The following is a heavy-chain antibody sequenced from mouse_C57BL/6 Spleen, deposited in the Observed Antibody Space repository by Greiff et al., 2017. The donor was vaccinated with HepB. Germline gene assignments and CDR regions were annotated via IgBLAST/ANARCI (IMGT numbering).Heavy chain of an antibody. CDR3: ARAYYSNVFDY. D-gene: IGHD2-5*01. J-gene: IGHJ2*01. V-gene: IGHV3-1*01. CDR2: ISYSGST. Sequence: EVQLVESGPGMVKPSQSLSLTCTVTGYSITSGYDWHWIRHFPGNKLEWMGYISYSGSTNYNPSLKSRISITHDTSKNHFFLKLNSVTTEDTATYYCARAYYSNVFDYWGQGTTLTVSS. CDR1: GYSITSGYD.